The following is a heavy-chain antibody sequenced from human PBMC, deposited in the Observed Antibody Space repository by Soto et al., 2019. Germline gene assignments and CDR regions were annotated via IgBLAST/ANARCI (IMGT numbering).Heavy chain of an antibody. CDR2: IYYTGST. V-gene: IGHV4-39*01. CDR3: ARQEGYRAGCPGY. J-gene: IGHJ4*02. CDR1: GDSISSSSYY. D-gene: IGHD5-18*01. Sequence: QLQLQESGPGLVKPSETLSLTCTVSGDSISSSSYYWGWIRQPPGKGLEWIGSIYYTGSTFYNPSPQSRGSISTDTSKNQLSLSLRSVTATDTAVYYCARQEGYRAGCPGYWGQGSQVTVSS.